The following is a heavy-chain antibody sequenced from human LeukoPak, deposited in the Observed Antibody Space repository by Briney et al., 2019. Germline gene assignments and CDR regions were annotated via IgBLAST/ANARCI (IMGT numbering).Heavy chain of an antibody. V-gene: IGHV3-23*01. D-gene: IGHD3-22*01. CDR1: GFTFSSYA. CDR3: AKRTAMDYHYYDSSGYYHDAFDI. Sequence: GGSLRLSCAASGFTFSSYAMSWVRQAPGKGLEWVSAISGSGGSTYYADSVKGRFTISRDNSKNTLYLQMNSLRAEDTAVYYCAKRTAMDYHYYDSSGYYHDAFDIWGQGTMVTVSS. J-gene: IGHJ3*02. CDR2: ISGSGGST.